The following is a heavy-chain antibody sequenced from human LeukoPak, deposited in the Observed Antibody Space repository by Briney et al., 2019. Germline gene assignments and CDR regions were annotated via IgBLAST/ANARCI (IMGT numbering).Heavy chain of an antibody. CDR2: IVGSGDGT. J-gene: IGHJ3*01. Sequence: GGSLRLSCAASGLTSSNYAMTWVRQAPGKGLEWVSSIVGSGDGTNYADSVKGRFTISRDNSKNTLYLQMNSLRVEDAAVYYCAKDPNGDYVGAFDDWGQGTMVTVSS. CDR1: GLTSSNYA. CDR3: AKDPNGDYVGAFDD. D-gene: IGHD4-17*01. V-gene: IGHV3-23*01.